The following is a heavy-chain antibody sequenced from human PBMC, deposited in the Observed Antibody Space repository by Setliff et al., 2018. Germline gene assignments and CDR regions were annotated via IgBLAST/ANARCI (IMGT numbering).Heavy chain of an antibody. Sequence: SVKVSCKASGGTFSSYAISWVRQAPGQGLEWMGGIIPIFGTAKYAQKFQGRVTITADQSKRTAYMELSSLRSEDTAVYYCASSRDYNFWSGYYSPLDYWGQGTLVTVSS. CDR3: ASSRDYNFWSGYYSPLDY. V-gene: IGHV1-69*13. J-gene: IGHJ4*02. CDR2: IIPIFGTA. CDR1: GGTFSSYA. D-gene: IGHD3-3*01.